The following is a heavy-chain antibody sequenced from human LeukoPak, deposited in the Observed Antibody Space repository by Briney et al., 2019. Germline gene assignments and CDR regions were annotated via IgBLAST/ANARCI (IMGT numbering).Heavy chain of an antibody. CDR1: GFTFSSHA. V-gene: IGHV3-30*09. Sequence: GGSLRLSCAASGFTFSSHAMHWVRQAPGKGLEWVAVISYDGSNKYYVDSVKGRFAISRDNSKNTLYLQMNSLRVEDTAVYYCAGPRAGQAYWGQGTLVTVSS. J-gene: IGHJ4*02. CDR3: AGPRAGQAY. CDR2: ISYDGSNK. D-gene: IGHD6-19*01.